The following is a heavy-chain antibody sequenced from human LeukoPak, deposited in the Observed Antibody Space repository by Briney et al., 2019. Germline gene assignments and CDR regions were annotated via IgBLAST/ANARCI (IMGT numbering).Heavy chain of an antibody. Sequence: SETLSLTCAVYGGSFSGYYWSWIRQPPGKGLGWIGEINHSGSTNYNRSLKSRVTISVDTSKNQFSLKLSSVTAADTAVYYCARDAKWFDAFDIWGQGTMVTVSS. V-gene: IGHV4-34*01. CDR1: GGSFSGYY. CDR3: ARDAKWFDAFDI. CDR2: INHSGST. D-gene: IGHD3-22*01. J-gene: IGHJ3*02.